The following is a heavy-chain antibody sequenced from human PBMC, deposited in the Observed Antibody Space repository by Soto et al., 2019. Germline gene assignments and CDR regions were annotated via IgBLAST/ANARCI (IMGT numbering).Heavy chain of an antibody. V-gene: IGHV1-18*01. CDR1: GYTFTSYG. CDR2: ISAYNGNT. D-gene: IGHD2-2*01. Sequence: GASVKVSCKASGYTFTSYGISWVRQAPGQGLEWMGWISAYNGNTNYAQKLQGRVTMTTDTSTSTAYMELRSLRSDDTAVYYCAISRLVPAARAAYYYYYGMDVWGQGTTVTVSS. J-gene: IGHJ6*02. CDR3: AISRLVPAARAAYYYYYGMDV.